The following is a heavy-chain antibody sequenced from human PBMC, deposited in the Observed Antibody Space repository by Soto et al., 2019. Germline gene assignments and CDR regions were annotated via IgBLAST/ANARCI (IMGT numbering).Heavy chain of an antibody. CDR3: AKDAGRRGAEHLHH. V-gene: IGHV3-9*01. CDR2: ISWNSGSI. D-gene: IGHD3-10*01. Sequence: EVQLVESGGGLVQPGRSLRLSCAASGFTLDDYVMHWVRRAPGKGLEWVSGISWNSGSIDYADSVKGRFTISRDNAKNSLYLQMNSQRTEDTALYYCAKDAGRRGAEHLHHWGQGTLVIVSS. CDR1: GFTLDDYV. J-gene: IGHJ1*01.